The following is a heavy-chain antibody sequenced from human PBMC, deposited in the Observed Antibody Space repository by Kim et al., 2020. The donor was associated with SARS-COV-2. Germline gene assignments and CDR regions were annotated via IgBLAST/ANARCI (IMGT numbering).Heavy chain of an antibody. D-gene: IGHD2-2*01. CDR2: IREDGSEK. V-gene: IGHV3-7*01. J-gene: IGHJ4*02. CDR1: GRISSGYW. Sequence: GGSLRLSCADSGRISSGYWMTWVRQAPGKGLEWVANIREDGSEKYYVDSVKGRFTISRDNAKNSVFLRMNSLRVEDTALYYCVRGRFCSSTSCSHFDSWGQGTLVTVST. CDR3: VRGRFCSSTSCSHFDS.